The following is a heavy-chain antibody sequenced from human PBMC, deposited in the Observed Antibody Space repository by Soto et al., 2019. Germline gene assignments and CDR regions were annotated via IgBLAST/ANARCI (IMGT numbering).Heavy chain of an antibody. CDR1: GASLSHFF. CDR3: VRIAAAGTT. D-gene: IGHD6-25*01. J-gene: IGHJ4*02. CDR2: FYYSGST. Sequence: QVHLQESGPGLAKPSETLSLTCSVSGASLSHFFWHWIRQPPGKGLEWIASFYYSGSTKYNPSLQSRVTISADTSNNHFSLKMTSVTAADTAVYYCVRIAAAGTTWGQGTLVTVSS. V-gene: IGHV4-59*01.